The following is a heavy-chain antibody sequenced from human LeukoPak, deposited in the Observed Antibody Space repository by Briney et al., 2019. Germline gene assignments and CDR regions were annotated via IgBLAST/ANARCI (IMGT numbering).Heavy chain of an antibody. CDR2: IYSGGIT. Sequence: GGSLRLSCAASGFTVSHYYMSWVRQAPGKGLEWVSVIYSGGITYYADSVKGRFTISRDNAKNTLYLQMNSLRAEDTAMYYCARDSNLSFDYWDQGSLVTVSS. D-gene: IGHD1-14*01. CDR1: GFTVSHYY. V-gene: IGHV3-53*01. CDR3: ARDSNLSFDY. J-gene: IGHJ4*02.